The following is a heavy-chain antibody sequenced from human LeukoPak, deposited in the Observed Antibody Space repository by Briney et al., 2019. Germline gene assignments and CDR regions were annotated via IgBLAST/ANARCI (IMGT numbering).Heavy chain of an antibody. J-gene: IGHJ4*02. CDR3: ARDRGRDYFDY. Sequence: SETMSLTCTVSGGSFSSGGYYWTWIRQHPGEGLDWIGYISNSGNTYYNPSLKSRVAISVDTSENQFSLKLSSVTAADTAVYYCARDRGRDYFDYWGQGTLVTVSS. V-gene: IGHV4-31*03. CDR2: ISNSGNT. CDR1: GGSFSSGGYY.